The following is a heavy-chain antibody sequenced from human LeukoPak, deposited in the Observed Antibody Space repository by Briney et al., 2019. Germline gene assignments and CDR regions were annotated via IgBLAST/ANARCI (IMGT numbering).Heavy chain of an antibody. CDR3: ASSGATVTRIDY. V-gene: IGHV3-74*01. J-gene: IGHJ4*02. CDR2: IGHDGSAA. Sequence: PGGSLRLSCVASGFPFSNYWMHWVRQSPGKGLICVARIGHDGSAAGYADSVKGRFTISRDNSKNTLYLQMNSLRAEDTAVYYCASSGATVTRIDYWGQGTLVTVSS. D-gene: IGHD1-26*01. CDR1: GFPFSNYW.